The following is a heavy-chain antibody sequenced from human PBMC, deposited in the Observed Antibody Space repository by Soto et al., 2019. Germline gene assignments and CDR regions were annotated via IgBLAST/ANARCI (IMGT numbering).Heavy chain of an antibody. J-gene: IGHJ6*03. V-gene: IGHV1-2*02. CDR2: INPNGGAT. D-gene: IGHD5-12*01. CDR1: GDSFSAYY. CDR3: ARESGGATATLDYYYFYMDV. Sequence: QVQLVQSGAEVKKPGASVKVSCKTSGDSFSAYYLHWVRQAPGQGLGWLGWINPNGGATKYARKFRGRVAMTRDTSIRTAYLELTSLRSDDTAIYYCARESGGATATLDYYYFYMDVWGKGTTVTVSS.